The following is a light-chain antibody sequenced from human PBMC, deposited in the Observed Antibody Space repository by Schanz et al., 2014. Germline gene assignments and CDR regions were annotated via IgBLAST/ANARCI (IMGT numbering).Light chain of an antibody. J-gene: IGKJ4*01. CDR3: QHYYTYPVT. Sequence: AIRLTQSPSSLSASTGDRVTITCRASQDIGSYLAWYQQKPGKAPKFLIYGASTLQSGVPSRFSGSGSGTDFTLTISCLQSEDFATYYCQHYYTYPVTFGGGTKVEIK. CDR2: GAS. V-gene: IGKV1-8*01. CDR1: QDIGSY.